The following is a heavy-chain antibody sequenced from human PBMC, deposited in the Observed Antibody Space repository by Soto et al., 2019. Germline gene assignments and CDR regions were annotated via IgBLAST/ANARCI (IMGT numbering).Heavy chain of an antibody. CDR2: FDPEDGET. Sequence: GASVKVSCKVSGYTLTELSMHWVRQAPGKGLEWMGGFDPEDGETIYAQKFQGRVTMTEDTSTDTAYMELSSLRSEDTAVYYCATAAGYSTPFDIWGQGTMVTVSS. CDR3: ATAAGYSTPFDI. J-gene: IGHJ3*02. D-gene: IGHD4-4*01. V-gene: IGHV1-24*01. CDR1: GYTLTELS.